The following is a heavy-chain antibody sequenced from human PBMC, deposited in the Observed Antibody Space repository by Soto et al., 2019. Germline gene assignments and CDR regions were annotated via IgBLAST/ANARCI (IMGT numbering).Heavy chain of an antibody. V-gene: IGHV4-30-4*01. CDR3: ARAALGYCSGGSCYGRYYYGMDV. J-gene: IGHJ6*02. Sequence: SETLSLTCTVSGGSLSSGDYYWSWIRQPPGKGLEWIGYIYYSGSTYYNPSLKSRVTISVDTSKNQFSLKLSSVTAADTAVYYCARAALGYCSGGSCYGRYYYGMDVWGQGTTVTVSS. CDR2: IYYSGST. CDR1: GGSLSSGDYY. D-gene: IGHD2-15*01.